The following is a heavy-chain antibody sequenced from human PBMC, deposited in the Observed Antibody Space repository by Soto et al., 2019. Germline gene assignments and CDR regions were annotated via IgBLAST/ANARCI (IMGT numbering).Heavy chain of an antibody. D-gene: IGHD2-8*01. CDR1: GFTFSNAW. V-gene: IGHV3-15*01. Sequence: EVQLVESGGGLVKPGGSLRLSCVGSGFTFSNAWMTWVRQAPGKGLEWVGRIKTKADGEILDYAAPVKGRFTISRDDSENTLYLQMNSLKTEDTAVHYCMKDPHGVSWGPGTLDTVSS. CDR3: MKDPHGVS. CDR2: IKTKADGEIL. J-gene: IGHJ5*02.